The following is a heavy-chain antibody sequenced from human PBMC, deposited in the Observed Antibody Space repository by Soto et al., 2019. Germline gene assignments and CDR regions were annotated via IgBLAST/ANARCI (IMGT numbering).Heavy chain of an antibody. CDR3: AREVPRGYFGVYYYYYGMDV. D-gene: IGHD3-10*01. CDR1: GFIFRNYV. J-gene: IGHJ6*02. Sequence: GGSLRLSCTASGFIFRNYVMTWVRQAPGKGLEWVSIIIGDGSTTYYADSVKGRFTISRDNSKNTLYLQMNSLRAEDTAVYYCAREVPRGYFGVYYYYYGMDVWGQGTTVTVSS. CDR2: IIGDGSTT. V-gene: IGHV3-23*01.